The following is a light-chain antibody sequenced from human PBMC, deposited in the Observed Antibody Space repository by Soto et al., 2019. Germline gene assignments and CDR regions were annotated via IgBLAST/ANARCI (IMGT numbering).Light chain of an antibody. V-gene: IGLV2-14*01. CDR1: NNAVGGHMY. CDR2: EID. J-gene: IGLJ2*01. CDR3: SAYRRGIIV. Sequence: QSVLTQPASVSGSPGQSITISCTGTNNAVGGHMYVSWYQHQAGKVPKLIIYEIDNRPSGVSDRFSGSKSGNTASLTISGLQAEDEAAYYCSAYRRGIIVFGGGTKVTVL.